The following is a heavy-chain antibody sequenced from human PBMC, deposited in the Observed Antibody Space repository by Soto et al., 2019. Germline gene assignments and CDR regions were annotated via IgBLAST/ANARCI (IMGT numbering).Heavy chain of an antibody. CDR3: ARSYGDYINFDY. CDR1: GGSISSYY. D-gene: IGHD4-17*01. V-gene: IGHV4-59*01. J-gene: IGHJ4*02. Sequence: SETLSLTCTVSGGSISSYYWGWIRQSPGKGLEWIGYIYYSGSTNYNPSLKSRVTISVDTSKNQFSLKLSSVTAADTAVYYCARSYGDYINFDYWGQGTLVTVS. CDR2: IYYSGST.